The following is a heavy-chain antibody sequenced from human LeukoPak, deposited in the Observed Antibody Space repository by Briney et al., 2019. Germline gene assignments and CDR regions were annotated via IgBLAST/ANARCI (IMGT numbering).Heavy chain of an antibody. Sequence: PSETLSLTCAVYGGSFSGYYWSWIRLPPGKGLEWIGEINHSGSTNYNPSLKSRVTISVDTSKNQFSLKLSSVTAADTAVYYCARSNDLTDYWGQGTLVTVSS. CDR3: ARSNDLTDY. CDR2: INHSGST. J-gene: IGHJ4*02. V-gene: IGHV4-34*01. CDR1: GGSFSGYY.